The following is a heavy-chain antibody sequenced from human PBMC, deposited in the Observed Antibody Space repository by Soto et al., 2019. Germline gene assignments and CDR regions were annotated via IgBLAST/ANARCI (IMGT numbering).Heavy chain of an antibody. CDR1: GFTFSSYA. J-gene: IGHJ4*02. D-gene: IGHD1-26*01. CDR2: ISYDGTNK. CDR3: ARSPCLVVGATALVY. Sequence: QVQLVESGGGVVQPGRSLRLSCAASGFTFSSYAMHWVRQAPGKGLEWVAVISYDGTNKYYADSVKGRFTISRDNSKNTLYLQMHSLRAEDTAVYYCARSPCLVVGATALVYWGQGTLVTVSS. V-gene: IGHV3-30-3*01.